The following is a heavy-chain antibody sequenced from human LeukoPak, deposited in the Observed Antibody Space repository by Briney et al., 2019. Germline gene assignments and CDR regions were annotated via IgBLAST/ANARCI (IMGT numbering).Heavy chain of an antibody. CDR1: GGTFSSYA. Sequence: AASVKVSCKASGGTFSSYAISWVRQAPGQGLEWMGGIIPIFGTANYAQKFRGRVTITADESTSTAYMELSSLRSEDTAVYYCAREGDSGYRPYFDYWGQGTLVTVSS. D-gene: IGHD5-12*01. V-gene: IGHV1-69*13. CDR2: IIPIFGTA. CDR3: AREGDSGYRPYFDY. J-gene: IGHJ4*02.